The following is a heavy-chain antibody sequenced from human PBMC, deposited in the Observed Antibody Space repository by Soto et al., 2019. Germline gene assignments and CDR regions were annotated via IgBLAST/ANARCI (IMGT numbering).Heavy chain of an antibody. CDR2: ISGSGGTT. CDR3: ARGDILTGYYIKAKYNWFDP. J-gene: IGHJ5*02. CDR1: GFTFSNYA. V-gene: IGHV3-23*01. D-gene: IGHD3-9*01. Sequence: PGGSLRLSCAASGFTFSNYAMSWVRQTPGKGLEWVSGISGSGGTTDYADSVKGRFTISRDNSKNTLYLQMNSLRAEDTAVYYCARGDILTGYYIKAKYNWFDPWGQGTLVTVSS.